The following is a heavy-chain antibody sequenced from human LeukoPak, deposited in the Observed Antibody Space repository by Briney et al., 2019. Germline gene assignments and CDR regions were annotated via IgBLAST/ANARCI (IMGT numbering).Heavy chain of an antibody. D-gene: IGHD5-12*01. J-gene: IGHJ6*03. CDR3: AREYSGYDYLYYYYYMDV. V-gene: IGHV4-4*07. CDR1: GGSISSYY. Sequence: SETLSLTCTVSGGSISSYYWSWIRQPAGKGLEWIGRIYTSGSTNYNPSLKSRVTMSVDTSKNQFSLKLSSVTAADTAVYYCAREYSGYDYLYYYYYMDVWGNGTTVTISS. CDR2: IYTSGST.